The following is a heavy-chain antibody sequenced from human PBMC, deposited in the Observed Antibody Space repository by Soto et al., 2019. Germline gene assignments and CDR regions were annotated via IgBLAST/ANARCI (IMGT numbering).Heavy chain of an antibody. Sequence: ASEKVSCKASGYTFTSYAMHWVRHAPGQRLEWMGWINAGNGNTKYSQKFQGRVTITRDTSASTAYMELSSLRSEDTAVSYCARVSGWYYFDYWGQGTLVTVSS. J-gene: IGHJ4*02. CDR3: ARVSGWYYFDY. D-gene: IGHD6-19*01. CDR2: INAGNGNT. V-gene: IGHV1-3*01. CDR1: GYTFTSYA.